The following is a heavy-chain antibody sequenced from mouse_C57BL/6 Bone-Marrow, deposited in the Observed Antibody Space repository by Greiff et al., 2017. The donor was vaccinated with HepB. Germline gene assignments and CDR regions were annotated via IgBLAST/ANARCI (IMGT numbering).Heavy chain of an antibody. Sequence: EVKLMESGGGLVKPGGSLKLSCAASGFTFSSYAMSWVRQTPEKRLEWVATISDGGSYTYYPDNVKGRFTISRDNAKNNLYLQMSHLKSEDTAMYYCARDRDWDWFAYWGQGTLVTVSA. J-gene: IGHJ3*01. CDR1: GFTFSSYA. V-gene: IGHV5-4*01. CDR3: ARDRDWDWFAY. CDR2: ISDGGSYT. D-gene: IGHD4-1*01.